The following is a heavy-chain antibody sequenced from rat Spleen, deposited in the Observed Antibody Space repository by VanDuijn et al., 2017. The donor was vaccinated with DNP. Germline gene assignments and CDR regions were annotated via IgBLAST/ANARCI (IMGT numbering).Heavy chain of an antibody. D-gene: IGHD1-11*01. Sequence: EVQLVESGGGLVQPGRSMKLSCAASGFTFSNYDMAWVRQAPKKGLEWVATISYDGSSTYYRDSVKGRFTISRDNAKSTLYLQMDSLRSEDTATYYCTANYGGYPFDYWGQGVMVTVSS. CDR3: TANYGGYPFDY. V-gene: IGHV5-7*01. J-gene: IGHJ2*01. CDR2: ISYDGSST. CDR1: GFTFSNYD.